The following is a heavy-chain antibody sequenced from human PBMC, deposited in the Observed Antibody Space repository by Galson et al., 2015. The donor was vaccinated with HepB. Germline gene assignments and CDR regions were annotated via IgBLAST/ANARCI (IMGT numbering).Heavy chain of an antibody. D-gene: IGHD3/OR15-3a*01. J-gene: IGHJ6*03. CDR2: ISYDGSKK. CDR1: GFTFSSYV. CDR3: ARDGPETSLYYYMDV. Sequence: SLRLSCAASGFTFSSYVMHWVRQAPGKGLEWVAVISYDGSKKYYADSVKGRLTISRDNSKNTLNLQMNSLRAEDTAVYYCARDGPETSLYYYMDVWGRGTTVTVSS. V-gene: IGHV3-30-3*01.